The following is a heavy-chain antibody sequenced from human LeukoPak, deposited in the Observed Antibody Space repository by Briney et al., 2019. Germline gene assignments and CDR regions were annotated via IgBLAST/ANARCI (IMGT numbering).Heavy chain of an antibody. CDR1: GFTFSSYG. D-gene: IGHD5-24*01. V-gene: IGHV3-48*01. CDR3: ARGEQEMATMSIDY. CDR2: ISSLGSTI. Sequence: GGSLRLSCAASGFTFSSYGMHWVRQAPGQGLEWVSYISSLGSTIYYADSVKGRFTISRDNAKNSLYLQMNSLRAEDTAVYYCARGEQEMATMSIDYWGQGTLVTVSS. J-gene: IGHJ4*02.